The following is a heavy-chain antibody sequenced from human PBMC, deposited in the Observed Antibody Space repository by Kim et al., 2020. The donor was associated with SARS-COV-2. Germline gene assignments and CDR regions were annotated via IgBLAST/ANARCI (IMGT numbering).Heavy chain of an antibody. V-gene: IGHV5-10-1*01. CDR2: IDPSDSYT. Sequence: GESLKISCKGSGYSFTSYWISWVRQMPGKGLEWMGRIDPSDSYTNYSPSFQGHVTISADKSISTAYLQWSSLKASDTAMYYCARQGQGSSSRGWFDPWGQGTRVTVSS. CDR1: GYSFTSYW. CDR3: ARQGQGSSSRGWFDP. J-gene: IGHJ5*02. D-gene: IGHD6-13*01.